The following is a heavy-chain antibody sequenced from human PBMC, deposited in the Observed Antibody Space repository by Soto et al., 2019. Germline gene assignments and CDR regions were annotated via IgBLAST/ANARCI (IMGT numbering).Heavy chain of an antibody. CDR3: ARDQDCSSTSCYRNYYYYYYYMDV. V-gene: IGHV3-21*01. J-gene: IGHJ6*03. Sequence: GGSLRLSCAASGFTFSSYSMNWVRQAPGKGLEWVSSISSSSSYIYYADSVKGRFTISRDNAKNSLYLQMTSLGAEDTAVYYCARDQDCSSTSCYRNYYYYYYYMDVWGKGTTVTVSS. CDR2: ISSSSSYI. CDR1: GFTFSSYS. D-gene: IGHD2-2*01.